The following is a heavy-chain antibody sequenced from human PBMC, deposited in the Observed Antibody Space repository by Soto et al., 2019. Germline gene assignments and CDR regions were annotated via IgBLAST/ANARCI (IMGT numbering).Heavy chain of an antibody. Sequence: SETLSLTCTVSGGSISSYYWSWIRQPPGKGLEWIGYIYYSGSTNYNPSLKSRVTISVDTSKNQFSLKLSSVTAADTAVYYCARVYDSSGSTLGYYFDCWGQGTLVTVSS. CDR2: IYYSGST. J-gene: IGHJ4*02. D-gene: IGHD3-22*01. CDR1: GGSISSYY. V-gene: IGHV4-59*01. CDR3: ARVYDSSGSTLGYYFDC.